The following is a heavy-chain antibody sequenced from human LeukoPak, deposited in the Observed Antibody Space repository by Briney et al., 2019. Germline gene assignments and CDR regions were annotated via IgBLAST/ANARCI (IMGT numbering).Heavy chain of an antibody. V-gene: IGHV4-39*07. J-gene: IGHJ4*02. Sequence: SETLSLTCTVSGGSISSSSHYWGWIRQPPGKGLEWIGRIYISGSTNFDPSLKSRVSISLDTSQNQFSLKLSSVTAADTAVYYCAREGAARNFDYWGQGILVTVSS. D-gene: IGHD6-6*01. CDR3: AREGAARNFDY. CDR1: GGSISSSSHY. CDR2: IYISGST.